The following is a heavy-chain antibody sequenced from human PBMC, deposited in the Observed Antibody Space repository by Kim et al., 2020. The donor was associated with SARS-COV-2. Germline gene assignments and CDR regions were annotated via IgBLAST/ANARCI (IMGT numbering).Heavy chain of an antibody. V-gene: IGHV3-30*18. CDR2: ISHDGSSK. CDR1: GFTFSNHG. D-gene: IGHD6-6*01. Sequence: GGSLRLSCVVSGFTFSNHGMHWVRQAPGKGLEWESVISHDGSSKHYVDSVKGRFTISRDNSKNTLYLQRSSLRPEDSAVYFCAKDHSSSYVDHWCQGT. CDR3: AKDHSSSYVDH. J-gene: IGHJ4*02.